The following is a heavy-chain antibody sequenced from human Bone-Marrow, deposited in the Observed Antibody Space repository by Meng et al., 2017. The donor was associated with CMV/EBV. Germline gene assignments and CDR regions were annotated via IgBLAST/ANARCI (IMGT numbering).Heavy chain of an antibody. V-gene: IGHV1-8*01. Sequence: SGYTFTSYDINWVRQATGQGLEWMGWMNPNSGNTGYAQKFQGRVTMTRNTSISTAYMELSSLRSEDTAVYYCARGTTGTTRPGGGFDYWGQGTLVTVSS. CDR1: GYTFTSYD. CDR3: ARGTTGTTRPGGGFDY. CDR2: MNPNSGNT. J-gene: IGHJ4*02. D-gene: IGHD1-1*01.